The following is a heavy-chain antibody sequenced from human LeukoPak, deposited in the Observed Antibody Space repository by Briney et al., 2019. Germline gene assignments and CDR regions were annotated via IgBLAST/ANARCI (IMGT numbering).Heavy chain of an antibody. CDR2: VNPRSGDT. CDR1: GYDFTGFY. Sequence: GASVKVSCETSGYDFTGFYMHWVRQAPGQGLEWMGYVNPRSGDTNYAQKFQGRVRMTTDTSIGTASMELSWLRSDDMAVYYCARDGKSNWYWGQGTLVTVSS. D-gene: IGHD1-1*01. J-gene: IGHJ4*02. CDR3: ARDGKSNWY. V-gene: IGHV1-2*02.